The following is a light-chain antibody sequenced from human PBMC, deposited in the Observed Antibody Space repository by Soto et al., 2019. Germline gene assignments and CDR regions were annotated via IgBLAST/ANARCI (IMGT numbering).Light chain of an antibody. CDR3: QQYGTSPIT. CDR2: GAS. J-gene: IGKJ5*01. Sequence: EIVLTQSPGTLSLSPGESATLSCRASQSVSNNYLAWYHHKPGQAPRLLIYGASNRATGIPDRFSGRGSGTDLTLSISRLEPEDFAVYSCQQYGTSPITFGQGTRLEIK. V-gene: IGKV3-20*01. CDR1: QSVSNNY.